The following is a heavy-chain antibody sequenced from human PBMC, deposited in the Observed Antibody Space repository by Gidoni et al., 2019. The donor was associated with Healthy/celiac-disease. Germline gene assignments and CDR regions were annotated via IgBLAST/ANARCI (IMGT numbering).Heavy chain of an antibody. D-gene: IGHD4-17*01. V-gene: IGHV3-7*01. Sequence: EVQLVESGGGLVRPGGALRLACAASGFTFRSYWMSGVRQAPGKGLEWVANIKQDGSEKYYVDSVKGRFTISRDNAKNSLYLQMNSLRAEDTAVYYCARDPHYGDYLDYWGQGTLVTVSS. CDR2: IKQDGSEK. CDR1: GFTFRSYW. CDR3: ARDPHYGDYLDY. J-gene: IGHJ4*02.